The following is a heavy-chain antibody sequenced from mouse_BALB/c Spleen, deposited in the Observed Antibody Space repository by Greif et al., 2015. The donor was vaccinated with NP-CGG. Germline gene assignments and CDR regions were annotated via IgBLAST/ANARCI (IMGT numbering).Heavy chain of an antibody. Sequence: VQRVESGPGLVAPSQSLSITCTVSGFSLTSYGVHWVRQPPGKGLEWLGVIWAGGSTNYNSALMSRLSISKDNSKSQVFLKMKSLQTDDTAMYYCARADSGIYYAMDYWGQGTSVTVSS. CDR2: IWAGGST. D-gene: IGHD3-1*01. CDR1: GFSLTSYG. J-gene: IGHJ4*01. CDR3: ARADSGIYYAMDY. V-gene: IGHV2-9*02.